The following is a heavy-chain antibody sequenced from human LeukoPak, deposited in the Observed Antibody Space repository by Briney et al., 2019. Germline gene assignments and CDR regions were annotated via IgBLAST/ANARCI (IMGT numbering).Heavy chain of an antibody. Sequence: SRVTISVDKSKNQFSLKMSSVTAADTAVYYCARAAMDFDYGDEPGGFDYWGQGTLVTVSS. J-gene: IGHJ4*02. CDR3: ARAAMDFDYGDEPGGFDY. D-gene: IGHD4-17*01. V-gene: IGHV4-4*02.